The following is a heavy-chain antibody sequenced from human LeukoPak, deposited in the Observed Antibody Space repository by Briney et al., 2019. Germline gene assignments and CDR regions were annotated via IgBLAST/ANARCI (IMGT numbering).Heavy chain of an antibody. J-gene: IGHJ6*03. Sequence: PSQTLSLTCASSGDSDSNNSAAWHWIGQSPSRGLEWLGSTYYRSKWYNDYAVSVKSRITINPATSKNQFSLQLNTVTPEDTAVYYCARVRVTTDYYYYMDVWGKGTTVTVSS. CDR3: ARVRVTTDYYYYMDV. CDR1: GDSDSNNSAA. V-gene: IGHV6-1*01. CDR2: TYYRSKWYN. D-gene: IGHD2-21*02.